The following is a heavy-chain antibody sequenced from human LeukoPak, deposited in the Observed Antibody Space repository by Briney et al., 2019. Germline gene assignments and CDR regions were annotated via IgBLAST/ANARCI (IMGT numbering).Heavy chain of an antibody. CDR3: ARHSRLYSSGWYVGFDP. CDR2: INHSGST. J-gene: IGHJ5*02. CDR1: GGSFSGYY. Sequence: PSETLSLTCAVYGGSFSGYYWSWIRQPPGKGLEWIGEINHSGSTNYNPSLKSRVTISVDTSKNQFSLKLSSVTAADTAVYYCARHSRLYSSGWYVGFDPWGQGTLVTVSS. V-gene: IGHV4-34*01. D-gene: IGHD6-19*01.